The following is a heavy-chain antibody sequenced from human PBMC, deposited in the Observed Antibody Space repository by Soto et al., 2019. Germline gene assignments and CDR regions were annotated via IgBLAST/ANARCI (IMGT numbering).Heavy chain of an antibody. J-gene: IGHJ4*02. D-gene: IGHD1-26*01. Sequence: GASVKVSCKASGGTFSSYAISWVRQAPGQGLEWMGGIIPIFGTANYAQKFQGRVTITADESTSTAYMELSSLRSEDTAVYYCARVRFWSVAWQVGPIDYWGQGTLVTVSS. CDR1: GGTFSSYA. V-gene: IGHV1-69*13. CDR3: ARVRFWSVAWQVGPIDY. CDR2: IIPIFGTA.